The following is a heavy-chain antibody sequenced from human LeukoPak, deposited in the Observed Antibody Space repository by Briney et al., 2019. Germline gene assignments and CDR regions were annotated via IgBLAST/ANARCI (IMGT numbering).Heavy chain of an antibody. CDR3: ARQKCTSTSCLTKNAFDI. CDR1: GSISGYY. D-gene: IGHD2-2*01. CDR2: IYTSGST. J-gene: IGHJ3*02. Sequence: PETLSLTCTVSGSISGYYWSWIRQPPGKGLEWIGYIYTSGSTNYNPSLESRVTISVDTSKNQFSLDLSSVTAADTAVYYCARQKCTSTSCLTKNAFDIWGQGTMVTVSS. V-gene: IGHV4-4*09.